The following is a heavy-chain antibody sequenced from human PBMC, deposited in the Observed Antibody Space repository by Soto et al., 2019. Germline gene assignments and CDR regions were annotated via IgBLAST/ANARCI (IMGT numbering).Heavy chain of an antibody. V-gene: IGHV1-69*06. CDR3: AQMWFGELWHGMDV. CDR2: IIPIFGTA. Sequence: GASVKVSCKASGGTFSSYAISWVRQAPGQGLEWMGGIIPIFGTANYAQKFHDRITITADKPTSTVYMELRRLGSEDTAVYYCAQMWFGELWHGMDVWGQGTTVTVSS. CDR1: GGTFSSYA. D-gene: IGHD3-10*01. J-gene: IGHJ6*02.